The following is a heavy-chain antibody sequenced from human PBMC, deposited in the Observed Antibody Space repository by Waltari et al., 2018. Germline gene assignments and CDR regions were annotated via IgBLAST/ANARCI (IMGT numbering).Heavy chain of an antibody. CDR2: ISSHSTTI. CDR3: ARGRQQLIP. Sequence: QKQLVESGGGLVKPGGSLTLSCAASAFRFRDYYMTWVRQAPGKGLEWIGSISSHSTTIDYADSLKGRFTISRDNANTSAFLQIVSLRPDDTAVYYCARGRQQLIPWGQGTLVTVSS. D-gene: IGHD6-13*01. V-gene: IGHV3-11*01. CDR1: AFRFRDYY. J-gene: IGHJ5*02.